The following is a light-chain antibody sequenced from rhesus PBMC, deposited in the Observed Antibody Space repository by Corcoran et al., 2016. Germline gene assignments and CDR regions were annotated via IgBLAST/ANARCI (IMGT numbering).Light chain of an antibody. J-gene: IGKJ1*01. Sequence: DIQMTQSPSSLSASVGDTVTITCRASQGISNYLAWYQQQPGKAPKPLIYYASNLESGVPSRFSGSGSGTDLHLTIRSLQPEDFAIYYCQQHNSYPPTFGQGTKVEIK. CDR3: QQHNSYPPT. CDR2: YAS. V-gene: IGKV1S14*01. CDR1: QGISNY.